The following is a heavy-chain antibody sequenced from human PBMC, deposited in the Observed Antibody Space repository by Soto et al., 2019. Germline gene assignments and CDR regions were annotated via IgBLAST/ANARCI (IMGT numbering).Heavy chain of an antibody. CDR2: IYPGDSDT. Sequence: GESLEISCKGSGYSFTSYWIGWVRQMPGKGLEWMGIIYPGDSDTRYSPSFQGQVTISADKSISTAYLQWSSLKASDTAMYYCARLADRIAAAGGGFGYWGQGTLVTVSS. CDR1: GYSFTSYW. V-gene: IGHV5-51*01. CDR3: ARLADRIAAAGGGFGY. J-gene: IGHJ4*02. D-gene: IGHD6-13*01.